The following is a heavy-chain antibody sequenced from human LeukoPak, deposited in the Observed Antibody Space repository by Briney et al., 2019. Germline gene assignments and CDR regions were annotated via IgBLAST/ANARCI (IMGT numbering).Heavy chain of an antibody. CDR1: GFTFNIYT. J-gene: IGHJ6*03. CDR2: IRHSDGNT. V-gene: IGHV3-23*01. D-gene: IGHD4-11*01. Sequence: GGSLRLSCAASGFTFNIYTMYWVRQAPGKGLEWVSGIRHSDGNTYYADSVKGRFTISSDKSKNILFLQMNSLTAEDTAVYYCTRPPVTTILKNYYYYMDVWGKGTTVTVSS. CDR3: TRPPVTTILKNYYYYMDV.